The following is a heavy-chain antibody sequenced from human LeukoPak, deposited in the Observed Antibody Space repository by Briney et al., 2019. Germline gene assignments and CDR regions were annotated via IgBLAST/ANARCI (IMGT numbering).Heavy chain of an antibody. D-gene: IGHD6-13*01. Sequence: GASVKVSCKASGYTFTSYGISWVRQAPGQGLEWMGWISAYNGNTNYAQKLQGRVTMTTDTSTSTAYMELRSLRCDDTAVYYCARDAPYSSSWHMNYYYGMDVWGQGTTVTVSS. V-gene: IGHV1-18*01. CDR3: ARDAPYSSSWHMNYYYGMDV. J-gene: IGHJ6*02. CDR2: ISAYNGNT. CDR1: GYTFTSYG.